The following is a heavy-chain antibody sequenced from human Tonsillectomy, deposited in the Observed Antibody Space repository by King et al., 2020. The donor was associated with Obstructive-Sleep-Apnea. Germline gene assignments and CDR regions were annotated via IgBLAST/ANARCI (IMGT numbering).Heavy chain of an antibody. CDR3: TTLEWEDY. V-gene: IGHV3-15*01. J-gene: IGHJ4*02. D-gene: IGHD1-26*01. CDR2: IKARSDGGTT. CDR1: GFTFSNAW. Sequence: VQLVEAGGGLVKPGGSLRLSCAASGFTFSNAWMSWVRQAPGKGLDLVCRIKARSDGGTTDYAAPVKGRLTISRDDSKNTLYLQINSLKTEDTAVYYCTTLEWEDYWGQGTLVTVSS.